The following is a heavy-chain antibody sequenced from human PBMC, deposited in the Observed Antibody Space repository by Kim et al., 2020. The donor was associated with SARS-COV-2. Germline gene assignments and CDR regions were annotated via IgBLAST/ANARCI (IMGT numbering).Heavy chain of an antibody. CDR1: GGSFSGYY. CDR3: ARGSEGITMIVVVKPYYYYGMDV. CDR2: INHSGST. V-gene: IGHV4-34*01. J-gene: IGHJ6*02. Sequence: SETLSLTCAVYGGSFSGYYWSWIRQPPGKGLEWIGEINHSGSTNYNPSLKSRVTISVDTSKNQFSLKLSSVTAPDTAVYYCARGSEGITMIVVVKPYYYYGMDVWGQGTTVTVSS. D-gene: IGHD3-22*01.